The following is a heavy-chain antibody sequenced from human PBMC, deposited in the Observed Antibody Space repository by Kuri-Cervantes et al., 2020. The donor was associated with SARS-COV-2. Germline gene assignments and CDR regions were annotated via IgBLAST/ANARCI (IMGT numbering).Heavy chain of an antibody. CDR3: ARDYSSRYKGPFDY. CDR2: IWYDGSNK. Sequence: GESLKISCTVSGDSISSCCYYWGWIRQPPGKGLEWVAVIWYDGSNKYYADSVKGRFTISRDNSKNTLYLQMNSLRAEDTAVYYCARDYSSRYKGPFDYWGQGTLVTVSS. CDR1: GDSISSCC. V-gene: IGHV3-33*07. J-gene: IGHJ4*02. D-gene: IGHD6-13*01.